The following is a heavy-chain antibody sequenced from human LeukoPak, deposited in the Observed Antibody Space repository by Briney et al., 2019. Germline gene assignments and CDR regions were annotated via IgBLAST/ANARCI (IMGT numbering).Heavy chain of an antibody. CDR1: GFTFSSYE. CDR3: ARESIAVAGAPFDY. J-gene: IGHJ4*02. V-gene: IGHV3-48*03. Sequence: GSLRLSCAASGFTFSSYEMNWVRQAPGKGLEWVSYISSGSTIYDSDSVRGRFTISRDNAKNSLYLQMNSLRAEDTAVYYCARESIAVAGAPFDYWGQGTLVTVSS. CDR2: ISSGSTI. D-gene: IGHD6-19*01.